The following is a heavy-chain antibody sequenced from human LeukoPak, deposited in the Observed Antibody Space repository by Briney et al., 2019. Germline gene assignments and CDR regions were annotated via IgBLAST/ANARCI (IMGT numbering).Heavy chain of an antibody. CDR1: GFTFSNAW. J-gene: IGHJ4*02. D-gene: IGHD3-3*01. Sequence: GRSLRLSCAASGFTFSNAWMSWVRQAPGKGLEWVGRIKSKTDGGTTDYAAPVKGRFTISRDDSKNTLYLQKNSLKTEDTAVYYCTTEGGVFGVVITNYFDYWGQGTLVTVSS. CDR3: TTEGGVFGVVITNYFDY. CDR2: IKSKTDGGTT. V-gene: IGHV3-15*01.